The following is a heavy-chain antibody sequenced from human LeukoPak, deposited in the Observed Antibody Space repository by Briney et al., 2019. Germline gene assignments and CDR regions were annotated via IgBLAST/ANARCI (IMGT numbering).Heavy chain of an antibody. CDR3: TRKATTGPTKAAFDV. V-gene: IGHV4-59*01. J-gene: IGHJ3*01. CDR1: DGSISIYY. D-gene: IGHD4-17*01. Sequence: SETLSLTCTVSDGSISIYYRNWIRQPPGKGLEWIGYIYNSGSSTIYNPSLQSRVTISVDMSKNQFSLRLSSVTAADTAVYYCTRKATTGPTKAAFDVWGQGTMVTVSS. CDR2: IYNSGSST.